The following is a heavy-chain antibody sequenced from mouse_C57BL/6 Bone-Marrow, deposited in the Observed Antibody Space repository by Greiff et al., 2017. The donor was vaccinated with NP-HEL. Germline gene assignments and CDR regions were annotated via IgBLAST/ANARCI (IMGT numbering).Heavy chain of an antibody. V-gene: IGHV1-47*01. CDR3: ARKEEKYEYVDY. D-gene: IGHD2-3*01. CDR1: GYTFTTYP. CDR2: FHPYNDDT. Sequence: VQVVESGAELVKPGASVKMSCKASGYTFTTYPIEWMQQNHGKSLEWIGNFHPYNDDTTYNEKFKGKATLTVEKSSSKVYLELSRLTSDDSAVYYCARKEEKYEYVDYWGQGTTLTVSS. J-gene: IGHJ2*01.